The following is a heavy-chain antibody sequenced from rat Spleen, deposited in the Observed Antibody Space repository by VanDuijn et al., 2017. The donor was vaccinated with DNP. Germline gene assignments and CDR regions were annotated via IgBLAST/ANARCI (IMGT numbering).Heavy chain of an antibody. CDR3: TTDSGYGTPC. CDR1: GFTFSDYN. CDR2: ISHDGNNT. J-gene: IGHJ2*01. Sequence: EVQLVESGGGLVQPGRSLKLSCTASGFTFSDYNMAWVRQAPKKGLEWVATISHDGNNTYYRDSVKGRFTISRDNAKSTLYLQMDSLRSEDTATYYCTTDSGYGTPCWGQGVMVTVSS. V-gene: IGHV5-7*01. D-gene: IGHD4-3*01.